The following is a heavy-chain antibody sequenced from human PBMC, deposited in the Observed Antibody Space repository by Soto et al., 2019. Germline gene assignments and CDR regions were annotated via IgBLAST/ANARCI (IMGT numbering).Heavy chain of an antibody. J-gene: IGHJ6*02. CDR1: GFTFSSYG. Sequence: PGGSLRLSCAASGFTFSSYGMHWVRQAPGKGLEWVAVIWYDGSNKYYADSVKGRFTISRDNSKNTLYLQMNSLRAEDTAVYYCARDLAVAGTPRLYYYYYGMDVWGQGTTVTVSS. V-gene: IGHV3-33*01. CDR2: IWYDGSNK. CDR3: ARDLAVAGTPRLYYYYYGMDV. D-gene: IGHD6-19*01.